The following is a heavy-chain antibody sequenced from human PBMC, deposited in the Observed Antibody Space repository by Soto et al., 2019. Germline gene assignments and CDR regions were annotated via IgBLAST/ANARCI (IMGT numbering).Heavy chain of an antibody. CDR2: ISPYSGDT. CDR3: ARLWYGSPTYSKRKPSDI. Sequence: ASVKVSCKASGYTFTDYYIHWVRQAPGQGLEWMGRISPYSGDTDYAQGFQGRVTVTRDTSISTAYMELSRLGSDDTAVYYCARLWYGSPTYSKRKPSDIWGKGTMVTVSS. D-gene: IGHD6-19*01. V-gene: IGHV1-2*06. CDR1: GYTFTDYY. J-gene: IGHJ3*02.